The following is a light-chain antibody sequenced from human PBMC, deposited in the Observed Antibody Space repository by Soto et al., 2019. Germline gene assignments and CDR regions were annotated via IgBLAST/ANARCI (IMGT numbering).Light chain of an antibody. Sequence: EIVLTHSPGTLSLSPGERATLSCRAIRSVSSSYLAWYQQKPGQAPRLLIYGASSRATGIPDRFSGSGSGTDFALTISRLEPEDFAVYYCPQYGTFTGTFGQGTRLDI. CDR1: RSVSSSY. CDR2: GAS. CDR3: PQYGTFTGT. V-gene: IGKV3-20*01. J-gene: IGKJ5*01.